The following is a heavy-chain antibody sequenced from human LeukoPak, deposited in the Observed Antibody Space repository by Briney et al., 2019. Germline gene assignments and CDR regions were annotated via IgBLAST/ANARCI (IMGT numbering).Heavy chain of an antibody. CDR1: GFTFSSYA. CDR2: ISYDGSNK. Sequence: GRSLRLSCAASGFTFSSYAMHWVRQAPGKGLEWVAVISYDGSNKYYADSVKGRFTISRDNSKNTLYLQMNSLRAEDTAVYYCAREGSGWYEDAFDIWGQGTMVTVSS. J-gene: IGHJ3*02. D-gene: IGHD6-19*01. CDR3: AREGSGWYEDAFDI. V-gene: IGHV3-30-3*01.